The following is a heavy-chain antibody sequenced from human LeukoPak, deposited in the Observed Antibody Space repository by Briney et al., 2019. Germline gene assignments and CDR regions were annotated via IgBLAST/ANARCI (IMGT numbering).Heavy chain of an antibody. V-gene: IGHV1-2*02. CDR3: ARLYVDTAMVSPLYYFDY. CDR2: INPNSGGT. Sequence: ASVKVSCKAPGYTFTDYYMHWVRQAPGQGLEWMGWINPNSGGTTYAQKFQGRVAMTTDTSISTAYMELSRLRSDDTAVYYCARLYVDTAMVSPLYYFDYWGQGTLVTVSS. CDR1: GYTFTDYY. J-gene: IGHJ4*02. D-gene: IGHD5-18*01.